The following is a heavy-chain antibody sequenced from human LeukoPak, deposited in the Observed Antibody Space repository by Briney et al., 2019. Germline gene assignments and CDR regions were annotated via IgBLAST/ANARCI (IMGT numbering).Heavy chain of an antibody. V-gene: IGHV3-48*03. D-gene: IGHD3-10*02. J-gene: IGHJ6*04. CDR2: ISSSGSTI. Sequence: GESLRLSCAASGFTLSSYAMNWVRQAPAKGLEWVSYISSSGSTIYYADSVKGRFTISRDNAKNSLYLQMNSLRAEDTAVYYCAELGITMIGGVWGKGTTVTISS. CDR3: AELGITMIGGV. CDR1: GFTLSSYA.